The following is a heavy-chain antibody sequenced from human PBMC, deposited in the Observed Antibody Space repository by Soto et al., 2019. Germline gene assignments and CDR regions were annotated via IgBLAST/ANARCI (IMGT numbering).Heavy chain of an antibody. CDR1: GDSVSSNSAG. D-gene: IGHD1-1*01. CDR3: ARGSWDDVSGHYYMDV. CDR2: TYYRSKWYN. V-gene: IGHV6-1*01. J-gene: IGHJ6*03. Sequence: QVQLQQSGPGLVKPSQTLSLTCDISGDSVSSNSAGWNWIRQTPSRGLEWLGRTYYRSKWYNNYAVSVKSRVSVNPDTAKNQFSLQLNSVTPEDTAVYYCARGSWDDVSGHYYMDVWGKGTMVTVSS.